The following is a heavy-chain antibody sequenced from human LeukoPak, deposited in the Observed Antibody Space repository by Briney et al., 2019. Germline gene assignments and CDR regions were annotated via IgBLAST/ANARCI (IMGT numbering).Heavy chain of an antibody. CDR1: GFTFSNAW. V-gene: IGHV3-15*05. CDR2: IKSKTDGGTT. J-gene: IGHJ6*02. Sequence: GGSLRLSCAASGFTFSNAWMSWVRQAPGKGLEWVGRIKSKTDGGTTDYAAPVKGRFTISRDDSKNTLYLQMNSLKTEDTAVYYCTTDSSGWENYYYYGMDVWGQGTTVTVSS. D-gene: IGHD6-19*01. CDR3: TTDSSGWENYYYYGMDV.